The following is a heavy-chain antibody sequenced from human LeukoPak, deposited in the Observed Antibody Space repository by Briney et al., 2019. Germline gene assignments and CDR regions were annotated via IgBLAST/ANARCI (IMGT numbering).Heavy chain of an antibody. Sequence: SETLSLTCTVSGGSISSFYGSWIRQPPGKGLEWIGYVYSSGNTNYNPSLKSRVTISVDTSKNQFSLRLSSVTAADTAVYYCARLHSQNYFDPWGQGTLVTVSS. CDR3: ARLHSQNYFDP. CDR1: GGSISSFY. J-gene: IGHJ5*02. D-gene: IGHD1-7*01. CDR2: VYSSGNT. V-gene: IGHV4-59*08.